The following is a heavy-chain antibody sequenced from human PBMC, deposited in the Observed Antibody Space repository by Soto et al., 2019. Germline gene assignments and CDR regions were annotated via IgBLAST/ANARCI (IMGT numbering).Heavy chain of an antibody. CDR1: GYTFTGYY. V-gene: IGHV1-2*04. CDR2: INPNSGGT. Sequence: ASVKVSCKASGYTFTGYYMHWVRQAPGQGLEWMGWINPNSGGTNYAQKFQGWVTMTRDTSISTAYMELSRLRSDDTAVYYCARDSFPQEQQPGFHTNYYYGMDVWGQGTTVTVSS. CDR3: ARDSFPQEQQPGFHTNYYYGMDV. J-gene: IGHJ6*02. D-gene: IGHD6-13*01.